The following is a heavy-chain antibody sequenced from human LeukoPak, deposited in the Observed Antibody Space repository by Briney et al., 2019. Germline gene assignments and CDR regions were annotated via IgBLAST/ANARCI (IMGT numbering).Heavy chain of an antibody. J-gene: IGHJ3*02. CDR1: GFTFSSYS. CDR2: ISSSSSYI. CDR3: ARDRGYYYDSSGYYSPGAFDI. D-gene: IGHD3-22*01. V-gene: IGHV3-21*01. Sequence: GGSLRLSCAASGFTFSSYSMNWVRQAPGKGLEWVSSISSSSSYIYYADSVKGRFTISRDNAKNSLYLQMNSLRAEDTAVYYCARDRGYYYDSSGYYSPGAFDIWGQGTMVTVSS.